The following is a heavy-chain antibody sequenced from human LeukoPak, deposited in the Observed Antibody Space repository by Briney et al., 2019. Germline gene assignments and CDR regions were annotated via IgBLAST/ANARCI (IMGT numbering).Heavy chain of an antibody. D-gene: IGHD3-16*02. CDR1: GGSISSYY. CDR3: VRVAFGGVIVKYYFDY. V-gene: IGHV4-59*01. J-gene: IGHJ4*02. CDR2: IYYSGST. Sequence: SETLSLTCTVSGGSISSYYWSWIRQPPGKGLEWIGYIYYSGSTNYNPSLKSRVTISVDTSKNQFSLKLSSVTAADTAVYYCVRVAFGGVIVKYYFDYWGQGTLVTVSS.